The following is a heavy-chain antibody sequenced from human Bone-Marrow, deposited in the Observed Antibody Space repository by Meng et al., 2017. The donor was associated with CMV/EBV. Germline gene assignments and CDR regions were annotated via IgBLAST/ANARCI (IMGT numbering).Heavy chain of an antibody. V-gene: IGHV3-72*01. CDR2: IRNRANGYST. J-gene: IGHJ4*02. CDR3: GRVRLVGYCGGVACPPGRQFDY. D-gene: IGHD2-15*01. Sequence: YMDWVRQAPGKGLEWVSRIRNRANGYSTEYAASVRGRFTVSRDDSRSSLYLQMNSLKPDDTAVYYCGRVRLVGYCGGVACPPGRQFDYWGQGTLVTVSS. CDR1: Y.